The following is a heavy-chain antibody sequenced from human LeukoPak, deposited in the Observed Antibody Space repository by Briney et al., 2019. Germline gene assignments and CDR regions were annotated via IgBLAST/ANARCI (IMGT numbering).Heavy chain of an antibody. CDR3: ARGGIGGYFDY. D-gene: IGHD1-14*01. V-gene: IGHV3-74*01. CDR1: GFTFSSYW. Sequence: GGSLRLSCAASGFTFSSYWMHWVRQAPGKGLVWVSRINSDGSSTCYADSVKGRFTISRDNAKNTLYLQMNSLRAEDTAVYYCARGGIGGYFDYWGQGTLVTVSS. J-gene: IGHJ4*02. CDR2: INSDGSST.